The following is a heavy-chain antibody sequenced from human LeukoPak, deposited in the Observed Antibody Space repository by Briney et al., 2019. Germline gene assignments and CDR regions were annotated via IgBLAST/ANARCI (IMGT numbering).Heavy chain of an antibody. D-gene: IGHD2-2*01. J-gene: IGHJ4*02. V-gene: IGHV4-38-2*02. CDR1: GYSISSGYY. CDR2: IYHSGST. CDR3: ARVRYCSSTSCYEVFDY. Sequence: SETLSLTCTVSGYSISSGYYWGWIRQPPGKGLEWIGSIYHSGSTYYNPSLKSRVTISVDTSKNQFSLKLSSVTAADTAVYYCARVRYCSSTSCYEVFDYWGQGTLVTVSS.